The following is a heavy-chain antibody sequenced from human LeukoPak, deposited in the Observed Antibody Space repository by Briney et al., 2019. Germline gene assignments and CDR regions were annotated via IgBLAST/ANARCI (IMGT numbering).Heavy chain of an antibody. CDR3: ARGRVKYDSTFQH. CDR2: INPNSGNT. V-gene: IGHV1-8*02. CDR1: GYTFTGYY. D-gene: IGHD3-22*01. J-gene: IGHJ1*01. Sequence: GASVKVSCKASGYTFTGYYMHWVRQAPGQGLEWMGRINPNSGNTGYAQKFQGRVTMTRNTSISTAYMELSSLRSEDTAVYYCARGRVKYDSTFQHWGQGTLVTVSS.